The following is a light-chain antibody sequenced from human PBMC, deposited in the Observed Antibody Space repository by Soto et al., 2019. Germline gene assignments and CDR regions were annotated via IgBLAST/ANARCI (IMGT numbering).Light chain of an antibody. CDR3: QQRRHCHLT. V-gene: IGKV3-11*01. Sequence: EIVLTQSPATLSLSPGERAALSCRASQSVSSHFAWYQQKPGQAPRLLIYDASNRATGIPARFSGCGSGTDFSLMICGLEPGELAVYCCQQRRHCHLTCGRWTKVESK. J-gene: IGKJ4*01. CDR1: QSVSSH. CDR2: DAS.